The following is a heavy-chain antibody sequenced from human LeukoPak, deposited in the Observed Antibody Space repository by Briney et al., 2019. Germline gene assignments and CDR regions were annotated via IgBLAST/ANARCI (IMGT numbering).Heavy chain of an antibody. J-gene: IGHJ5*02. Sequence: SETLSLTCAVSGGSISSGGYSWSWIRQPPGKGLEWIGYIYHSGSTCYNPSLKSRVTISVDRSKNQFSLKLSSVTAADTAVYYCARASYGDYVLDWFDPWGQGTLVTVSS. CDR3: ARASYGDYVLDWFDP. CDR1: GGSISSGGYS. CDR2: IYHSGST. D-gene: IGHD4-17*01. V-gene: IGHV4-30-2*01.